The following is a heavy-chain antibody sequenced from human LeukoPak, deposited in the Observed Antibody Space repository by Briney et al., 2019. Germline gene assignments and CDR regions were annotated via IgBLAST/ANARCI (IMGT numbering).Heavy chain of an antibody. CDR3: AKDLSSGWYPYYFDF. CDR2: ISGSGAAT. CDR1: GFIFRNYA. V-gene: IGHV3-23*01. Sequence: PGGSLRLSCAASGFIFRNYAMNWVRQAPGKGLEWVSAISGSGAATFNADSVKGRFTISRDNSKNTLYLQMNSLRAEDTAVYYCAKDLSSGWYPYYFDFWGRGTLVTVSS. J-gene: IGHJ4*02. D-gene: IGHD6-19*01.